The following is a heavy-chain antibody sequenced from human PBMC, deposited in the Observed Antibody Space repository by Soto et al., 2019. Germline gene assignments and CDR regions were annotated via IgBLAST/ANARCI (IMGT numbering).Heavy chain of an antibody. CDR3: AKKVNSGPGSQYFDY. Sequence: GGSLRLSCVASGFTFSSYSMSWGRQAPGKGLEWVSGFRSSGDDGTTYYADSVKGRFTISRDNSKNTLFLQMNSLRAEDTAIYYCAKKVNSGPGSQYFDYWGQGTLVTVSS. CDR2: FRSSGDDGTT. J-gene: IGHJ4*02. CDR1: GFTFSSYS. V-gene: IGHV3-23*01. D-gene: IGHD3-10*01.